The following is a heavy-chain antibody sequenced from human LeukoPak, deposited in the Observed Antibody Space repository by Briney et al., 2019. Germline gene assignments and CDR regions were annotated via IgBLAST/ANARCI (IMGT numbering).Heavy chain of an antibody. V-gene: IGHV4-59*08. CDR1: GCSISSYY. D-gene: IGHD5-24*01. CDR2: IHYSGST. Sequence: PSETLSLTCTASGCSISSYYWSWIRQAPGKGLEWVGYIHYSGSTNYNPSLKSRVTISVDTSKNQFSLKLSSVTAADTAVYYCARGRDSYTLDAFDIWGQGTMVTVSS. CDR3: ARGRDSYTLDAFDI. J-gene: IGHJ3*02.